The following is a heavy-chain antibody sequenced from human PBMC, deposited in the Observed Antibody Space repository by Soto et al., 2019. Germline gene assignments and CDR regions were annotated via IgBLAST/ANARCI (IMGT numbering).Heavy chain of an antibody. V-gene: IGHV3-30-3*01. CDR2: ISYDGGNK. CDR1: GLTFNTFA. D-gene: IGHD3-22*01. J-gene: IGHJ4*02. Sequence: QVQLVESGGGVVQPGRSLRLSCAASGLTFNTFAMHWVRQAPGKDLEWVAVISYDGGNKYYADSVKGRFTISRDNSKNTLYLQMNSLRAEDTAVYYCARGLYYFDSRGRPYWGQGTLVTVSS. CDR3: ARGLYYFDSRGRPY.